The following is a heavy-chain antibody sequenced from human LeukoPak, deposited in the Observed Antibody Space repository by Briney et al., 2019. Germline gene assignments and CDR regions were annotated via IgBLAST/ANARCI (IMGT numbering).Heavy chain of an antibody. CDR1: GFTFSSYA. CDR3: ARWGSSWFDP. CDR2: IYYSGST. D-gene: IGHD6-13*01. J-gene: IGHJ5*02. V-gene: IGHV4-39*01. Sequence: PGGSLRLSCAASGFTFSSYAMSWIRQPPGKGLEWIGSIYYSGSTYYNPSLKSRVTISVDTSKNQFSLKLSSVTAADTAVYYCARWGSSWFDPWGQGTLVTVSS.